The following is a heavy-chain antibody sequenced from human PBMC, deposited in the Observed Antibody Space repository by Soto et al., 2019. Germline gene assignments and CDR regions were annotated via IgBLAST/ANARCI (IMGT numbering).Heavy chain of an antibody. CDR3: ARVGGGVVVVAATLDYYYYGMDV. D-gene: IGHD2-15*01. CDR2: MNPNSGNT. CDR1: GYTFTSYD. Sequence: ASVKVSCKASGYTFTSYDINWVRQATGQGLEWMGWMNPNSGNTGYAQKFQGRVTMTRNTSISTAYMELSSLRSEDTAVYYCARVGGGVVVVAATLDYYYYGMDVWG. J-gene: IGHJ6*02. V-gene: IGHV1-8*01.